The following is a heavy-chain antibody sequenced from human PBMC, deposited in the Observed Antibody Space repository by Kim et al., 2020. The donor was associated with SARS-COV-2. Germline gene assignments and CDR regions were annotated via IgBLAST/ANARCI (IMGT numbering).Heavy chain of an antibody. Sequence: SETLSLTCTVSGDSISTSYWSWIRQPPGKGLDWIGSIYYSGSTNYNPSLKSRVTISIDTSKNQFSLNLTSVTAADTAVYYCARDSSLRYFDLWGHGTLITVSS. J-gene: IGHJ2*01. CDR2: IYYSGST. V-gene: IGHV4-59*01. CDR1: GDSISTSY. CDR3: ARDSSLRYFDL.